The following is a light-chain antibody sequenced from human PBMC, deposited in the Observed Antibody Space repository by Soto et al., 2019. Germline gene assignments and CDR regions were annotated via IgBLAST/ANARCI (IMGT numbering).Light chain of an antibody. Sequence: EVVLTQFPGTLSLSPGERATLSCRASQTITGTYLAWYQQKPGQAPRLLIHGASTRATGIPDRFSGGGTGTDFNLNISRVEPEDFAMYYCQQYGSSPFTFGPGTKVDIK. J-gene: IGKJ3*01. V-gene: IGKV3-20*01. CDR2: GAS. CDR3: QQYGSSPFT. CDR1: QTITGTY.